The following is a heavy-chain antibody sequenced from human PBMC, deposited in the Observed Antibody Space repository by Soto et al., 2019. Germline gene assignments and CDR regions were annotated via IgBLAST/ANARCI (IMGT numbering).Heavy chain of an antibody. J-gene: IGHJ4*02. CDR2: INPSGGST. Sequence: GASVKVSCKASGGTFSSYAISWVRQAPGQGLEWMGRINPSGGSTTYAQKFQGRVTMTRDTSTSTVYMELSSLTSGDTALYYCTRGMNDYWGQGTLVTVSS. V-gene: IGHV1-46*03. CDR1: GGTFSSYA. CDR3: TRGMNDY.